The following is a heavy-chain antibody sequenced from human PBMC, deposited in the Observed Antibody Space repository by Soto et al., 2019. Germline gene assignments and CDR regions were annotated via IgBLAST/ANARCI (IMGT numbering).Heavy chain of an antibody. CDR2: ISAYNGNT. CDR3: ARPRTNSYDSSGYYNY. CDR1: GYTFTSYG. D-gene: IGHD3-22*01. V-gene: IGHV1-18*01. Sequence: ASVKVSCKASGYTFTSYGISWVRQAPGQGLEWMGWISAYNGNTNYAQKLQGRVTMTTDTSTSTAYMELRSLRSDDTAVYYCARPRTNSYDSSGYYNYWGQGTLVTVSS. J-gene: IGHJ4*02.